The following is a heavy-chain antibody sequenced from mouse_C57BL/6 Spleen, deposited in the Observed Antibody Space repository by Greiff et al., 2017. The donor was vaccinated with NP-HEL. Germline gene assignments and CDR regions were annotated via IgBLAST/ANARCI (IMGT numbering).Heavy chain of an antibody. CDR1: GYTFTSYW. V-gene: IGHV1-50*01. CDR2: IDPSDSYT. J-gene: IGHJ3*01. CDR3: ARMAGWFAY. Sequence: VQLQQSGAELVKPGASVKLSCKASGYTFTSYWMQWVKQRPGQGLEWIGEIDPSDSYTNYNQKFKGKATLTVDTSSSTAYMQLSSLTSEDSAVYYCARMAGWFAYWGQGTLVTVSA. D-gene: IGHD3-3*01.